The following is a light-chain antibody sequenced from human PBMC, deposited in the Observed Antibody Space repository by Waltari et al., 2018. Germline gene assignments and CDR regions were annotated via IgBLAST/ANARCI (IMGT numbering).Light chain of an antibody. CDR3: SSYTSSSTWV. V-gene: IGLV2-14*01. CDR2: DVS. CDR1: SRDVGGYNY. Sequence: QSALTQPASVSGSPGPSINISCTGTSRDVGGYNYVSWYQQHPGKAPKLMIYDVSKRPSGVSNRFSGSKSGNTASLTISGLQAEDEADYYCSSYTSSSTWVFGGGTKLTVL. J-gene: IGLJ3*02.